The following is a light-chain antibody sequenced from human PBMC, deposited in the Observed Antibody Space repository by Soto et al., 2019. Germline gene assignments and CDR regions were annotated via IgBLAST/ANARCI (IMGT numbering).Light chain of an antibody. J-gene: IGKJ1*01. CDR2: GAS. CDR1: QSVSSN. Sequence: EIVMTQSPATLSVSRGERATLSCRASQSVSSNLAWYQQKPGQAPRLLIYGASTRATGIPARFSGSGSGTDFTLTISRLEPEDFAAYFCQKYGNFWTFGQGTKVDIK. CDR3: QKYGNFWT. V-gene: IGKV3-15*01.